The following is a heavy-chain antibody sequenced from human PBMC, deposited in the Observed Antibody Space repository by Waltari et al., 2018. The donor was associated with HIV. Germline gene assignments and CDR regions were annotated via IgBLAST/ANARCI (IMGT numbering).Heavy chain of an antibody. Sequence: EVQLVESGGGLVQPGGSLRLSCAASGFTFSSYWMSWVRQAPGKGLEWVANIKQDGSEKYYVDSGKGRFTIARDNAKNSLYLQMNSLRAEDTAVYYCARDLYSSGWGYFDYWGQGTLVTVSS. CDR2: IKQDGSEK. J-gene: IGHJ4*02. CDR3: ARDLYSSGWGYFDY. V-gene: IGHV3-7*01. CDR1: GFTFSSYW. D-gene: IGHD6-19*01.